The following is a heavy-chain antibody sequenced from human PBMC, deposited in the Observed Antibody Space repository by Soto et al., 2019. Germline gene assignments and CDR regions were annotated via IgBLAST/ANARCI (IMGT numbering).Heavy chain of an antibody. J-gene: IGHJ6*02. V-gene: IGHV1-18*01. D-gene: IGHD3-3*01. CDR1: GYTFANYA. Sequence: AAVKFSCNTSGYTFANYAINWCRQAPAQGLQGRGGISAYSGDTKYAQRFKDRLTVTTDTSTNTAYMELRSLRSDDTAVYYCARDGRAFSIFGETMDVWGQGTTVTVSS. CDR2: ISAYSGDT. CDR3: ARDGRAFSIFGETMDV.